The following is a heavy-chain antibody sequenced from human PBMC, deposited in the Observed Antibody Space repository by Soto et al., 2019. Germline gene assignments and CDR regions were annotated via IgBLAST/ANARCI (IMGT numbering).Heavy chain of an antibody. CDR3: AKTYYDYDSSGYFTFDY. CDR1: GFTFSSYA. D-gene: IGHD3-22*01. J-gene: IGHJ4*02. CDR2: ISGSSGST. Sequence: GGSLRLSCAASGFTFSSYAMSWVRQAPGKGLEWVSAISGSSGSTYYADSVKGRFTISRANSKNTLYLQMNSLRAEDTAVYYCAKTYYDYDSSGYFTFDYWGQGTLVTVSS. V-gene: IGHV3-23*01.